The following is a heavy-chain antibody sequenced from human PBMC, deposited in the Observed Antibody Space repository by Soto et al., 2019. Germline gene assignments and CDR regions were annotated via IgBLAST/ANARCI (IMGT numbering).Heavy chain of an antibody. J-gene: IGHJ4*02. Sequence: SETLSLTCAVYGGPFSGYYWSWIRQPPGKGLEWIGEINHSGSTNYNPSLKSRVTISVDTSKNQFSLKLSSVTAADTAVYYCARSDYYGSGSYYNEQAYWGQGTLVTVSS. CDR3: ARSDYYGSGSYYNEQAY. V-gene: IGHV4-34*01. CDR2: INHSGST. D-gene: IGHD3-10*01. CDR1: GGPFSGYY.